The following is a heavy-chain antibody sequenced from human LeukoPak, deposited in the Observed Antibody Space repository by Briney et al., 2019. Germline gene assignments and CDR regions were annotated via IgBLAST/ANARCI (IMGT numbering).Heavy chain of an antibody. V-gene: IGHV3-30*18. CDR1: GFTFSSYG. CDR3: AKDRITMIVVVIPYFDY. Sequence: GRSLRLSCAASGFTFSSYGMHWVRQAPGKGLEWVAVISYDGNNKYYADSVKGRFTISRDNSKNTLYLQMNSLRAEDTAVYYCAKDRITMIVVVIPYFDYWGQGTLVTVSS. J-gene: IGHJ4*02. D-gene: IGHD3-22*01. CDR2: ISYDGNNK.